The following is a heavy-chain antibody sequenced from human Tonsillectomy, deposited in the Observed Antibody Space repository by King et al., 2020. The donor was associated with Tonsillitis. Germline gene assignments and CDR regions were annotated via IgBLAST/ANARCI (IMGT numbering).Heavy chain of an antibody. CDR1: GYTFTSYY. CDR2: INPSGGST. D-gene: IGHD4-23*01. Sequence: QLVQSGAEVKKPGASVKGSCKASGYTFTSYYMHWVRQAPGQGLEWMGIINPSGGSTSYAQTFQGRVTMTRDTSTSTVYMELSSLRSEDTAVYYCARAGTTVVTHFDYWGQGTLVTVSS. V-gene: IGHV1-46*03. J-gene: IGHJ4*02. CDR3: ARAGTTVVTHFDY.